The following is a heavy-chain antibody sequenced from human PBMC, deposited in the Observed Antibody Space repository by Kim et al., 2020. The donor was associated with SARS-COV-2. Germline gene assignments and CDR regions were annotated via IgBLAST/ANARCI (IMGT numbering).Heavy chain of an antibody. V-gene: IGHV3-43*02. J-gene: IGHJ4*02. CDR3: AKDTGRRRGDVLPDY. D-gene: IGHD3-10*01. CDR1: GFTFDDYA. CDR2: ISGDGGST. Sequence: GGSLRLSCAASGFTFDDYAMHWVRQAPGKGLEWVSLISGDGGSTYYADSVKGRFTISRDNSKNSLYLQMNSLRTEDTALYYCAKDTGRRRGDVLPDYWGQGTLVTVSS.